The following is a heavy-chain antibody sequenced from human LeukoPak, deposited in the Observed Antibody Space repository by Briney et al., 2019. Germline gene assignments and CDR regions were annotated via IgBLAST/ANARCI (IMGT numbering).Heavy chain of an antibody. J-gene: IGHJ3*02. V-gene: IGHV5-51*01. CDR3: ASPTYCGGDCYSPSGAFDI. D-gene: IGHD2-21*02. CDR1: GYSFASHW. CDR2: IYPGDSDT. Sequence: GESLKISCKGSGYSFASHWIGWVRQLPGKGLEWMGIIYPGDSDTKYSPSLQGQVTISADKSISTAFLQWSSLKASDTAIYYCASPTYCGGDCYSPSGAFDIWGQGTMVTVFS.